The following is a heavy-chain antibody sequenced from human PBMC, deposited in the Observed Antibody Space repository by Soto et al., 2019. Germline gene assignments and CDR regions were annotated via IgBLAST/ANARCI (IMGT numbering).Heavy chain of an antibody. Sequence: ASVKVSCTASGNTFTSYYMHWVRQAPGQGLEWMGIINPSSGSTSYAQKFQGRVTMTRDTSTSTVYMELSSLRSEDTAVYYCARDRAPGWAYYYGMDVWGQGTTVTVSS. V-gene: IGHV1-46*03. CDR2: INPSSGST. CDR3: ARDRAPGWAYYYGMDV. J-gene: IGHJ6*02. CDR1: GNTFTSYY. D-gene: IGHD1-26*01.